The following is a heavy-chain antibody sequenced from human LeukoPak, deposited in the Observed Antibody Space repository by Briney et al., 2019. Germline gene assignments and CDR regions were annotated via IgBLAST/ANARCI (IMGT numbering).Heavy chain of an antibody. J-gene: IGHJ4*02. Sequence: GGSLRLSCAASGFTFSSYSMNWVRQAPGKGLEWVSSISSSSSYIYYADSVKGRFTISRDNAKNSLYLQMNSLRAEDTAVYYCARSETPARFLEWLLRYYFDYWGQGTLVTVSS. CDR1: GFTFSSYS. CDR3: ARSETPARFLEWLLRYYFDY. V-gene: IGHV3-21*01. CDR2: ISSSSSYI. D-gene: IGHD3-3*01.